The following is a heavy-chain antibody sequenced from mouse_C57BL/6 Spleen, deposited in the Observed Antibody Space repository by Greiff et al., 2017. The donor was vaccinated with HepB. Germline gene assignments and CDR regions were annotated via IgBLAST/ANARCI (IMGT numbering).Heavy chain of an antibody. V-gene: IGHV1-81*01. CDR2: IYPRSGNT. CDR3: ARYYYGSSYWYFDV. Sequence: KQSCKASGYTFTSYGISWVKQRTGQGLEWIGEIYPRSGNTYYNEKFKGKATLTADKSSSTAYMELRSLTSEDSAVYFCARYYYGSSYWYFDVWGTGTTVTVSS. D-gene: IGHD1-1*01. J-gene: IGHJ1*03. CDR1: GYTFTSYG.